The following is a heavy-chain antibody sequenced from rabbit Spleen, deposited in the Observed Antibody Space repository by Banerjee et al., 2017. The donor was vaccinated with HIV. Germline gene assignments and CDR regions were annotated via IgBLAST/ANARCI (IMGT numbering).Heavy chain of an antibody. J-gene: IGHJ4*01. Sequence: QEQLVESGGGLVQPTGSLTLTCKASGFSFGDRDVMCWVRQAPGKGLEWIACINAATGKPVYATWSKGRFTISRTSSTTVTLRMPSLTAADRAAYFCARDLVGVIGWNFYLWGPGTLVTVS. CDR1: GFSFGDRDV. CDR2: INAATGKP. D-gene: IGHD1-1*01. CDR3: ARDLVGVIGWNFYL. V-gene: IGHV1S45*01.